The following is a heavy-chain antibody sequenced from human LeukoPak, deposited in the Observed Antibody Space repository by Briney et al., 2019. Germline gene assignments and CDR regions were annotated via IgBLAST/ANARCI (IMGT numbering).Heavy chain of an antibody. CDR1: GATFSAYG. V-gene: IGHV1-69*06. D-gene: IGHD6-6*01. Sequence: SVKVSCKAPGATFSAYGISWVRQAPGQGLQWMGRIIPIYGTTTYAQEFQGRATITADISTTTAYLELTSLTSEDTALYFCARDNPPKAARPGYFDFGGQGTLVTVS. J-gene: IGHJ4*02. CDR2: IIPIYGTT. CDR3: ARDNPPKAARPGYFDF.